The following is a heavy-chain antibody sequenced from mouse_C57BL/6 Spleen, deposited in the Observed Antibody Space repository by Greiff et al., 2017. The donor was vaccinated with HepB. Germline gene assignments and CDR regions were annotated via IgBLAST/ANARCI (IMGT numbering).Heavy chain of an antibody. Sequence: QVQLQQSGAELVRPGASVTLSCKASGYTFTDYEMHWVKPTPVHGLEWIGAIDPETGGTAYNQKFKGKAILTADKSSSTAYMELRSLTSEDSAVYYCTRWDTTVVATDWFAYWGQGTLVTVSA. V-gene: IGHV1-15*01. CDR3: TRWDTTVVATDWFAY. CDR2: IDPETGGT. D-gene: IGHD1-1*01. CDR1: GYTFTDYE. J-gene: IGHJ3*01.